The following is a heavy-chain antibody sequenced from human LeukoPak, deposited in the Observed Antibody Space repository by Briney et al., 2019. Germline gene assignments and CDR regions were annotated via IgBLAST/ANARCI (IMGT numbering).Heavy chain of an antibody. J-gene: IGHJ4*02. V-gene: IGHV3-33*01. D-gene: IGHD1-26*01. CDR2: IWYDGSNK. CDR3: ARDSRSEGATQFDY. CDR1: GFTFSSYG. Sequence: PGGSLRLSCAASGFTFSSYGMRWVRQAPGKGLEWVAVIWYDGSNKYYADSVKGRFTISRDNSKNTYLQMNSLRAEDTAVYYCARDSRSEGATQFDYWGQGTLVTVSS.